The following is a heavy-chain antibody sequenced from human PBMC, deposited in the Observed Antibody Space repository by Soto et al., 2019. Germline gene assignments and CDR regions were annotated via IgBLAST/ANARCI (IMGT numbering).Heavy chain of an antibody. CDR1: EFTFGDFC. J-gene: IGHJ4*02. CDR2: ISSSGSTI. Sequence: GLSMRLSRAAAEFTFGDFCISCILQATGKGLEWVSYISSSGSTIYYADSVKGRFTISRDNAKNSLYLQMNSLRAEDTAVYYCATRYCSGGSCYSAALGYWGQGTLVTVSS. D-gene: IGHD2-15*01. CDR3: ATRYCSGGSCYSAALGY. V-gene: IGHV3-11*01.